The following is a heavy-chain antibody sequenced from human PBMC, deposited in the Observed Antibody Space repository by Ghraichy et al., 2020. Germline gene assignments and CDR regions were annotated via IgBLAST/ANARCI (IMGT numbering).Heavy chain of an antibody. Sequence: SETLSLTCTVSGASLSSTTYYWTWIRQPPGKGLEWIGTIHHSGATYYNPSLKSRVTISLDTSKNQFSLRLTSVSDADTAVYYCARRAGGGEWGQGTLGTVSS. D-gene: IGHD2-21*01. V-gene: IGHV4-39*01. CDR1: GASLSSTTYY. CDR3: ARRAGGGE. CDR2: IHHSGAT. J-gene: IGHJ4*02.